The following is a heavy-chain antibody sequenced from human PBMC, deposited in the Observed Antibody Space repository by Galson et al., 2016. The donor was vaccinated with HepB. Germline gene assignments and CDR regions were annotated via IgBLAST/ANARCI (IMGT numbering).Heavy chain of an antibody. CDR3: AKDAAVTLPGVYFEY. CDR1: GFIFNSHT. V-gene: IGHV3-30*18. CDR2: ISHDGING. D-gene: IGHD4-17*01. J-gene: IGHJ4*02. Sequence: SLRLSCAASGFIFNSHTMHWVRQETPGKGLEWVASISHDGINGKYADSVRGRFTISRDNSKNTVYLQMRGLRAEDTAVYYCAKDAAVTLPGVYFEYWGQGTLVTVSS.